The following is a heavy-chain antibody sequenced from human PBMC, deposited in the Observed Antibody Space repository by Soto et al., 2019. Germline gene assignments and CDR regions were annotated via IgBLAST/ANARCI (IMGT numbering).Heavy chain of an antibody. J-gene: IGHJ5*02. V-gene: IGHV4-34*01. D-gene: IGHD3-3*01. CDR2: INHSGST. CDR3: ARGSSYYDFWSGYYTLYNWFDP. CDR1: GGSFSGYY. Sequence: SETLSLTCAVYGGSFSGYYWSWIRQPPGKGLEWIGEINHSGSTNYNPSLKSRVTISVDTSKNQFSLKLSSVTAADTAVYYCARGSSYYDFWSGYYTLYNWFDPWGQGTLVTVSS.